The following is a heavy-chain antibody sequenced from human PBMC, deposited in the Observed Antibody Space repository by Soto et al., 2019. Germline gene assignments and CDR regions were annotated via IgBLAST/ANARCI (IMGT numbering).Heavy chain of an antibody. CDR2: ITGGSGFT. CDR3: AKSGPTNYFDF. J-gene: IGHJ4*02. D-gene: IGHD1-26*01. Sequence: EVQLLESGGGFVQPGGSLRLSCAASGFTFSTFAMNWVRQAPGKGLEGVSGITGGSGFTFYADSVKGRFTISRDDSENTLFLQMSSLRAEDTAKYYCAKSGPTNYFDFWGQGTLVTVSS. CDR1: GFTFSTFA. V-gene: IGHV3-23*01.